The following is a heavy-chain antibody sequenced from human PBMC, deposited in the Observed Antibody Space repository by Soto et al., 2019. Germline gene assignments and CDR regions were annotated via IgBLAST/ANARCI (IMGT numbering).Heavy chain of an antibody. Sequence: GGSLRLSCAASGFTFSSYGMHWVRQAPGKGLDWVAVIWYDGSNKYYADSVKGRFTISRDNSKNTLYLQMNSLRAEDTAVYYCAREYIVVVVAATPGHGMDVWGQGTTVTVSS. CDR3: AREYIVVVVAATPGHGMDV. D-gene: IGHD2-15*01. J-gene: IGHJ6*02. CDR2: IWYDGSNK. V-gene: IGHV3-33*01. CDR1: GFTFSSYG.